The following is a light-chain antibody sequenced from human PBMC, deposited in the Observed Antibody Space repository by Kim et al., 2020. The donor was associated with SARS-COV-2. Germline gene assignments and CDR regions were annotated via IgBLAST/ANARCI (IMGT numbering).Light chain of an antibody. CDR3: QSYDSSNLYWV. Sequence: TLTLSCCGKSGGIARHFVQAYRQVSISPPTTVIYADNQSSSGVPDRFSGSMDSSSNSASLTISALKTEDEADYYCQSYDSSNLYWVFGGGTQLTVL. CDR1: SGGIARHF. J-gene: IGLJ3*02. V-gene: IGLV6-57*02. CDR2: ADN.